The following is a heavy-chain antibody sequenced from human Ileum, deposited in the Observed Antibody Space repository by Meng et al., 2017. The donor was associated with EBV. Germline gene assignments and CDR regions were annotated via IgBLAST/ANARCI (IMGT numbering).Heavy chain of an antibody. Sequence: GPGLLMPPATLSPTRTSSGCSISSISYDWGWIRPPPGKGLEWIGSIYYSVSTYSNPSLKSRVNISVDTSKNQFSLKLSSVTAADTAVYYCARDRSGSYYSQTFDYWGQGTLVTVSS. V-gene: IGHV4-39*07. J-gene: IGHJ4*02. D-gene: IGHD3-10*01. CDR1: GCSISSISYD. CDR3: ARDRSGSYYSQTFDY. CDR2: IYYSVST.